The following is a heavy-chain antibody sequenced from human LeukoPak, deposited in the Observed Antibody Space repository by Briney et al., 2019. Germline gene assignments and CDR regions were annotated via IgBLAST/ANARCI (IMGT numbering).Heavy chain of an antibody. CDR1: GGSISSGGYF. CDR3: AKHPVARSYYYYYMDV. J-gene: IGHJ6*03. Sequence: SETLSLTSTVSGGSISSGGYFWGWVRQSPGKGLEWIGSIYSGGNTVYNPSLESRLTVSRDTSRNQFSLRLSSVTAADTAVYYCAKHPVARSYYYYYMDVWGKGTTVTVSS. CDR2: IYSGGNT. V-gene: IGHV4-39*01.